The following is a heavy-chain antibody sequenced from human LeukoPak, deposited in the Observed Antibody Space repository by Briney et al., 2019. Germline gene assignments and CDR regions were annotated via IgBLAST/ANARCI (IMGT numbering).Heavy chain of an antibody. CDR3: ARERCSGGSCRWRDY. CDR1: GFTFSSYG. CDR2: IWYDGSNK. D-gene: IGHD2-15*01. J-gene: IGHJ4*02. V-gene: IGHV3-33*01. Sequence: GGSLRLSCAASGFTFSSYGMHWVRQAPGKGLEWVAVIWYDGSNKYYADYVKGRFTISRDNSKNKLYLQINSLRAEDRAVYYCARERCSGGSCRWRDYWGRGTLISVS.